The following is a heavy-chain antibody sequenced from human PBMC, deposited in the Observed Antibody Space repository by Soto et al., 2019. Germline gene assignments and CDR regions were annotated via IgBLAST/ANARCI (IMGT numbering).Heavy chain of an antibody. J-gene: IGHJ4*02. V-gene: IGHV3-15*01. CDR1: GFTFSNAW. CDR3: TTGFYGSGSYLAFDY. CDR2: IKSKTDGGTT. D-gene: IGHD3-10*01. Sequence: EVQLVESGGGLVKPGGSLRLSCAASGFTFSNAWMSWVRQAPGKGLEWVGRIKSKTDGGTTDYAAPVKGRFTIPRDDSKNTLYLQMNSLKTEDTAVYYCTTGFYGSGSYLAFDYWGQGTLVTVSS.